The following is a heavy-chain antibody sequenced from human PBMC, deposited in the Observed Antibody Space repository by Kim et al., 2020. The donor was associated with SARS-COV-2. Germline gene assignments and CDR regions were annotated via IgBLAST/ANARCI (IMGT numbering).Heavy chain of an antibody. D-gene: IGHD5-18*01. CDR3: ARASSYGYYYGMDV. V-gene: IGHV3-48*02. CDR2: ISSSSSTI. Sequence: GGSLRLSCAASGFTFSSYSMNWVRQAPGKGLEWVSYISSSSSTIYYADSVKGRFTISRDNAKNSLYLQMNSLRDEDTAVYYCARASSYGYYYGMDVWGQGTTVTVSS. CDR1: GFTFSSYS. J-gene: IGHJ6*02.